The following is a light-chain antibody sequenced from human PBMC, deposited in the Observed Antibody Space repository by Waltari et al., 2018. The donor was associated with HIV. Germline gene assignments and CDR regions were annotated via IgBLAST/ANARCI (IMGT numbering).Light chain of an antibody. Sequence: EIVLTQSPVTLSLSPGDRAPLSCRASQSVGTYSAWYQQKSGQAPRLRSYDTSNRATGIPARFSGSGSGTDFTLTISSLEPEDFAVYYCQQRFNWVTFGGGTKVELK. CDR1: QSVGTY. CDR2: DTS. CDR3: QQRFNWVT. V-gene: IGKV3-11*01. J-gene: IGKJ4*01.